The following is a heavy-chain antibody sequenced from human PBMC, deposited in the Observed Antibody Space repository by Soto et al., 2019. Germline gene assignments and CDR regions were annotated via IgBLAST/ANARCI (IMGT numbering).Heavy chain of an antibody. CDR3: ARGGITAGGVLRFLEWLLYYFDY. CDR1: GYTVTSYD. J-gene: IGHJ4*02. Sequence: ASVKVSCKASGYTVTSYDINWVRQATGQGLEWMGWMNPNSGNTGYAQKFQGRVTMTRNTSISTAYMELSSLRSEDTAVYYCARGGITAGGVLRFLEWLLYYFDYWGKGTLLTTSS. CDR2: MNPNSGNT. D-gene: IGHD3-3*01. V-gene: IGHV1-8*01.